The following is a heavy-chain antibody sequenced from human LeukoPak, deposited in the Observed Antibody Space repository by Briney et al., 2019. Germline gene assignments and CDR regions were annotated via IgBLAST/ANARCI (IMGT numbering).Heavy chain of an antibody. D-gene: IGHD2-15*01. CDR2: ISGSGGST. V-gene: IGHV3-23*01. CDR1: GFTFRSYG. Sequence: PGKSLRLSCAASGFTFRSYGMHWVRQAPGQGLEWVSAISGSGGSTYYADSVKGRFTISRDNSKNTLYLQMNSLRAEDTAVYYCAKAGAVVVVAAKFFDYWGQGTLVTVSS. J-gene: IGHJ4*02. CDR3: AKAGAVVVVAAKFFDY.